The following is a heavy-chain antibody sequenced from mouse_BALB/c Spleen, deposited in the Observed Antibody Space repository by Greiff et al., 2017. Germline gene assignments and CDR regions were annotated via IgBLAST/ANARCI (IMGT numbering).Heavy chain of an antibody. CDR1: GYTFTDYA. V-gene: IGHV1S137*01. J-gene: IGHJ3*01. CDR3: ARGDFGYYGNYDWVAY. D-gene: IGHD2-1*01. CDR2: ISTYYGDA. Sequence: VQLQPSGAELVRPGVSVKISCKGSGYTFTDYAMHWVKQSHAKSLEWIGVISTYYGDASYNQKFKGKATMTVDKSSSTAYMELARLTSEDSAIYYCARGDFGYYGNYDWVAYWGQGTLVTVSA.